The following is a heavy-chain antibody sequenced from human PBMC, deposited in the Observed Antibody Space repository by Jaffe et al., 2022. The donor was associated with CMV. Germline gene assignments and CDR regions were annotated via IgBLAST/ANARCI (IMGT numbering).Heavy chain of an antibody. V-gene: IGHV3-15*01. CDR2: IKSKTDGGTT. D-gene: IGHD3-16*01. Sequence: EVQLVESGGGLVKPGGSLRLSCAASGFTFSNAWMSWVRQAPGKGLEWVGRIKSKTDGGTTDYAAPVKGRFTISRDDSKNTLYLQMNSLKTEDTAVYYCTTDGWLITFGGVISWFDPWGQGTLVTVSS. CDR1: GFTFSNAW. CDR3: TTDGWLITFGGVISWFDP. J-gene: IGHJ5*02.